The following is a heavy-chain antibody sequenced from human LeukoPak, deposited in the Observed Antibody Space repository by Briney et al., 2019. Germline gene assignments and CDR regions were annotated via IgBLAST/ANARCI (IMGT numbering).Heavy chain of an antibody. J-gene: IGHJ4*02. Sequence: SETLSLTCTVSGGSISSYYWSWVRQPPGKGLEWIGYIYYSGSTNYNPSLKSRVTISVDTSKNQFSLNLTSVTAADTALYYCARHGRMVEDVFPFDYWGQGILVTVSS. V-gene: IGHV4-59*01. CDR1: GGSISSYY. CDR2: IYYSGST. CDR3: ARHGRMVEDVFPFDY. D-gene: IGHD3-10*01.